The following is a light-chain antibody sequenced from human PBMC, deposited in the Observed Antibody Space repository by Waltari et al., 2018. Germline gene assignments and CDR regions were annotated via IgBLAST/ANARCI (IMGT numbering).Light chain of an antibody. CDR2: AAS. J-gene: IGKJ5*01. V-gene: IGKV1-9*01. CDR1: QGISSY. CDR3: QQLNSYPIT. Sequence: IQLTQSPSSLSASVGDRVTITCRASQGISSYLAWSQQNPGKAPKLLIYAASTLQSGVTSRFSGSGSGTDFTLTISRLQPEDFATYYCQQLNSYPITFGQGTRLEIK.